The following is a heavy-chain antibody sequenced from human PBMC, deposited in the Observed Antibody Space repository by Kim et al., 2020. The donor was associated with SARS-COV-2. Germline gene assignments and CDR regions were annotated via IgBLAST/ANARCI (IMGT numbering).Heavy chain of an antibody. D-gene: IGHD4-4*01. Sequence: ADYVTGRFTIARDNAKNSLYLQMNSLRAEDTALYHCARGSMTTVTKGSFDYWGQGTLVTVSS. V-gene: IGHV3-20*01. J-gene: IGHJ4*02. CDR3: ARGSMTTVTKGSFDY.